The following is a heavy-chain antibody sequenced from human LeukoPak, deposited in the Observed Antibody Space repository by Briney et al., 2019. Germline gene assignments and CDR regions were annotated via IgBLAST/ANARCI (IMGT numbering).Heavy chain of an antibody. V-gene: IGHV1-18*01. D-gene: IGHD6-19*01. Sequence: ASVKVSCKASGYTFNHHGISWVRQAPGQGLEWMGWVSCFSGDTHYAQKSQGRVTMTRDTSTTTAYMELRSLRSDDTALYYCARDPTNTSGRYAYFDFWGQGTLVTVSS. CDR3: ARDPTNTSGRYAYFDF. CDR2: VSCFSGDT. CDR1: GYTFNHHG. J-gene: IGHJ4*02.